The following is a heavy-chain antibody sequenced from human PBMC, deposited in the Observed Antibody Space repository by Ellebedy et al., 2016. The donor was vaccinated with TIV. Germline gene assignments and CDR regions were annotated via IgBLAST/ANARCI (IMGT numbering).Heavy chain of an antibody. CDR2: IWYDGSNK. D-gene: IGHD2-15*01. CDR3: ARNRIVVVDRRQRSWLDP. Sequence: GESLKISXAASKFTFSSYGMHWVRQAPGKGLEWVAVIWYDGSNKYYADSVKGRFTISRDDSKNTLYLQMNSLRAEDTAVYYCARNRIVVVDRRQRSWLDPWGQGTLVTVSS. V-gene: IGHV3-33*08. J-gene: IGHJ5*02. CDR1: KFTFSSYG.